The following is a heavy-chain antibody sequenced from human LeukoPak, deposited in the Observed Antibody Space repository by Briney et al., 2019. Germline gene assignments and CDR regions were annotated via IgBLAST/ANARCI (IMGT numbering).Heavy chain of an antibody. CDR1: GFTAISNY. CDR3: ARVPTTVTTVYFDY. Sequence: PGGSLILSCAASGFTAISNYMSWVRPAPGRGLEWVSVIYSGGGTYYADSVKGRFTISRDNSKNTLYLQMNSLRAEDTAVYYCARVPTTVTTVYFDYWGQGTLVTVSS. J-gene: IGHJ4*02. CDR2: IYSGGGT. D-gene: IGHD4-17*01. V-gene: IGHV3-53*01.